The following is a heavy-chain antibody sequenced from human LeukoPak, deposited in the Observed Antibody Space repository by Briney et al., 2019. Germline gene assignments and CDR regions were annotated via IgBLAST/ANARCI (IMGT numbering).Heavy chain of an antibody. Sequence: GESLKISCEASGYSFTNYWIGWVRQMPGKGLEWMGIIYPGDSETRYNPSFQGQVTISADKSISTAYLQWSSLKASDTAIYYCARQNSNQAYRGYGPFYYWGQGTLVTVSS. D-gene: IGHD5-12*01. V-gene: IGHV5-51*01. CDR3: ARQNSNQAYRGYGPFYY. CDR1: GYSFTNYW. CDR2: IYPGDSET. J-gene: IGHJ4*02.